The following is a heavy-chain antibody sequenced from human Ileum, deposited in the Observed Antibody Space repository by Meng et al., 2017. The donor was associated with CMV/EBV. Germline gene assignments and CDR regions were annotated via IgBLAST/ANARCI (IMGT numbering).Heavy chain of an antibody. CDR2: INSDGST. CDR3: ARPPAVGSSLDY. J-gene: IGHJ4*02. CDR1: GITVSSNY. D-gene: IGHD1-26*01. V-gene: IGHV3-66*02. Sequence: GGSLRLSCAASGITVSSNYMSWVRQAPGKGLEWVSVINSDGSTYYGDSVKGRFTISRDNLENTLYLQMNSLRGEDTAIYYCARPPAVGSSLDYWGQGTLVTVSS.